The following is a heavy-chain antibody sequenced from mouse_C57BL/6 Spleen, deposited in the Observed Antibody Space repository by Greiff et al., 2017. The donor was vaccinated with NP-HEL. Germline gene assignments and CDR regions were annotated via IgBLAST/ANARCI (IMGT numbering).Heavy chain of an antibody. CDR1: GFTFSSYA. CDR3: ARDRRSDGYYDFAY. V-gene: IGHV5-4*01. D-gene: IGHD2-3*01. J-gene: IGHJ3*01. CDR2: ISDGGSYT. Sequence: EVQLVESGGGLVKPGGSLKLSCAASGFTFSSYAMSWVRQTPEKRLEWVATISDGGSYTYYPDNVKGRFTISRDNAKNNLDLQMSHLKSEDTAMYYCARDRRSDGYYDFAYWGQGTLVTVSA.